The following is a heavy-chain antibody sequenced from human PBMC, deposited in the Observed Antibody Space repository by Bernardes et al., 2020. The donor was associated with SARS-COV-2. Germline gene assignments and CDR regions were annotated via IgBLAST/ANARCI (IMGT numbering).Heavy chain of an antibody. D-gene: IGHD6-19*01. CDR1: GFTFSSFC. Sequence: GGSLRLSCAASGFTFSSFCMHWVRQAPGKGLEWVALISYDGSHKYYADSVKGRFTISRDNSKNTLYLQMNSLRTEDTAVYSCAGSSGDFDYWGQGTLVTVSS. CDR3: AGSSGDFDY. J-gene: IGHJ4*02. CDR2: ISYDGSHK. V-gene: IGHV3-30*03.